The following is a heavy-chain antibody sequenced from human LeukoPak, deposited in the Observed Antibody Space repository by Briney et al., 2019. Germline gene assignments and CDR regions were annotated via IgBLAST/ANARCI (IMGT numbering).Heavy chain of an antibody. J-gene: IGHJ4*02. CDR2: IYHSGST. V-gene: IGHV4-38-2*01. D-gene: IGHD2-15*01. CDR1: GYSVSSGYY. CDR3: ARVVVAATFFDY. Sequence: SETLSLTCAVSGYSVSSGYYWGWIRQPPGKGLEWIGSIYHSGSTYYNPSLKSPVTISVDTSKNQFSLKLSSVTAADTAVYYCARVVVAATFFDYWGQGTLVTVSS.